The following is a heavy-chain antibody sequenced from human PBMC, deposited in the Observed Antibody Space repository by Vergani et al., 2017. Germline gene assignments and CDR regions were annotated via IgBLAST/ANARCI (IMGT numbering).Heavy chain of an antibody. V-gene: IGHV4-61*02. CDR3: ARESWTSELRGVYWFDT. CDR1: GGPITSGSFY. Sequence: QVQLHGSGPGLVKPPQTLSLTCTVPGGPITSGSFYWSWIRQPPGKGLEWIGRIHSSGTTNYNPSLKSRVTLSVDTSKNQLSLRMTSVTAADTAVYYCARESWTSELRGVYWFDTWGQGTLVSVSS. D-gene: IGHD3-10*01. J-gene: IGHJ5*02. CDR2: IHSSGTT.